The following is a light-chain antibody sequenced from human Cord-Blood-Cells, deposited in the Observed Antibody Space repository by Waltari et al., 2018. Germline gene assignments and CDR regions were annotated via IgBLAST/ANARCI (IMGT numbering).Light chain of an antibody. V-gene: IGKV3-15*01. CDR3: QHYNNWPPYT. J-gene: IGKJ2*01. CDR2: GAS. CDR1: QSVSSH. Sequence: EIVMTQSPATLSVSPGERATLSGTASQSVSSHLAWYRQKHGQAPRLLIYGASTRATGIPARFSGSVSGTEFTLTISSLQSEDFAVYYCQHYNNWPPYTFGQGTKQEIK.